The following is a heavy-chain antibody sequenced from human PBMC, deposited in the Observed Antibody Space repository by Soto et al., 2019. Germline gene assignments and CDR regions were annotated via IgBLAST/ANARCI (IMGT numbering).Heavy chain of an antibody. CDR2: ISGSGGST. D-gene: IGHD3-22*01. J-gene: IGHJ5*02. V-gene: IGHV3-23*01. CDR1: GFTFSSYA. Sequence: GGSLRLSCAASGFTFSSYAMSWVRQAPGKGLEWVSAISGSGGSTYYADSVKGRFTISRDNSKNTLYLQMNSLRAEDTAVYYCAKDGQEGSGYYYTFDPWGQGTLVTVSS. CDR3: AKDGQEGSGYYYTFDP.